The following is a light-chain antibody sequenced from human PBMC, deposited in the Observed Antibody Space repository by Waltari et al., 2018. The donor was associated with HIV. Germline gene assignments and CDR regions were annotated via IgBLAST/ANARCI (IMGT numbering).Light chain of an antibody. J-gene: IGLJ2*01. CDR1: TNDIVLYDL. CDR3: SSYTDSDTLL. CDR2: GVN. Sequence: QSALTQQASVSGSPGQSITISCTGDTNDIVLYDLVSWYQKYPGKAPQLIIYGVNTRPSGISNRFSGSRSGNTASLTISALHGDDEADYYCSSYTDSDTLLFGGGTKVTVL. V-gene: IGLV2-14*01.